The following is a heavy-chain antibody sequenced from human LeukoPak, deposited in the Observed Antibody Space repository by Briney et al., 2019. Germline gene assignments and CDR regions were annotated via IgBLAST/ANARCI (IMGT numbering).Heavy chain of an antibody. CDR2: ISYDGSNK. V-gene: IGHV3-30*04. J-gene: IGHJ6*02. CDR1: GFTFSSYA. Sequence: GGSLRLFCAASGFTFSSYAMHWVRQAPGKGLEWVAVISYDGSNKYYADSVKGRFTISRDNSKNTLYLQMNSLRAEDTAVRYCARAGGSGLYYYYYGMDVWGQGTTVTVSS. CDR3: ARAGGSGLYYYYYGMDV. D-gene: IGHD6-19*01.